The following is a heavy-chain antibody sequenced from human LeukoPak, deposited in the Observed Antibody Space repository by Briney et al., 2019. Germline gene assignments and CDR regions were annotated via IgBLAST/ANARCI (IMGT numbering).Heavy chain of an antibody. J-gene: IGHJ4*02. CDR2: FDPEDGET. D-gene: IGHD1-26*01. Sequence: ASVKVSCKVSGYTLTELSMHWVRRAPGKGLEWMGGFDPEDGETIYTQNVQGRVTMTEDTSTDTVYMELSSLRSEDTAVYYCARENSGSYPVWGQGTLVTVSS. CDR1: GYTLTELS. V-gene: IGHV1-24*01. CDR3: ARENSGSYPV.